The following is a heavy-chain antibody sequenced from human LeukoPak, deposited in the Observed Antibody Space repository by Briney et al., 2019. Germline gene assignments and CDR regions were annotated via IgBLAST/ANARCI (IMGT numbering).Heavy chain of an antibody. CDR3: ARARGYSYGLMGWFDP. CDR1: GGSFRASY. V-gene: IGHV4-34*01. J-gene: IGHJ5*02. D-gene: IGHD5-18*01. CDR2: INRRGST. Sequence: ASDPLSLPCAVHGGSFRASYWRWIGQPPGKALEWSGEINRRGSTNYNPSLKSRVPISVDTSKYQFSLQLRSVTAADTAVYYCARARGYSYGLMGWFDPWGQGALVTVSS.